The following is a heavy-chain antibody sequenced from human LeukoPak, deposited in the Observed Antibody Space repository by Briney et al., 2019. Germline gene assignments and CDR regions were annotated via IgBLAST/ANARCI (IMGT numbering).Heavy chain of an antibody. CDR3: ARVGYYDSSGSDY. V-gene: IGHV3-48*03. D-gene: IGHD3-22*01. J-gene: IGHJ4*02. CDR1: GFTFSSYE. CDR2: ISSSGSTI. Sequence: GGSLRLSCAASGFTFSSYEMNWVRQAPGKGLEWVSYISSSGSTIYYADSVKGRFTISRDNAKNSLYLQMNSLRAEDTALYYCARVGYYDSSGSDYWGQGTLVTVSS.